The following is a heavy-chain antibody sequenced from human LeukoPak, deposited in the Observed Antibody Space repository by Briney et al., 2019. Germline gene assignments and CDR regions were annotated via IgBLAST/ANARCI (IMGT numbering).Heavy chain of an antibody. V-gene: IGHV3-30*04. Sequence: PGGSLRLSCAASAFTFSKYAMHWVRQAPGKGLEWVAVISSDGSNKYYADSVKGRFTISRDNSKNTLSLQMNSLRTEDTAVFYCAKGSGGSGSFYNHFDCWGQGTLVTVSS. D-gene: IGHD3-10*01. CDR3: AKGSGGSGSFYNHFDC. J-gene: IGHJ4*02. CDR2: ISSDGSNK. CDR1: AFTFSKYA.